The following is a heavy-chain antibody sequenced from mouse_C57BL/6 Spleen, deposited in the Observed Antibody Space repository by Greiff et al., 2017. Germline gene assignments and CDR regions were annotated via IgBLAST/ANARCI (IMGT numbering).Heavy chain of an antibody. CDR3: ARRDYGSSYVGYFDV. CDR2: IDPSDSYT. J-gene: IGHJ1*03. D-gene: IGHD1-1*01. CDR1: GYTFTSYW. Sequence: QLQQPGAELVRPGTSVKLSCKASGYTFTSYWMHWVKQRPGQGLEWIGVIDPSDSYTNYNQKFKGKATLTVDTSSSTAYMQLSSLTSEDSAVYYCARRDYGSSYVGYFDVWGTGTTVTVSS. V-gene: IGHV1-59*01.